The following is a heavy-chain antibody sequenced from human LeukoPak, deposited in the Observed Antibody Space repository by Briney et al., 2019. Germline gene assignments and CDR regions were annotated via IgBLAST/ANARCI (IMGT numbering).Heavy chain of an antibody. V-gene: IGHV4-30-2*01. J-gene: IGHJ4*02. CDR2: IYHSGST. CDR3: ASRLVRGGVDFDY. D-gene: IGHD3-16*01. CDR1: GGSISSVGYC. Sequence: SQTLSLTCAVSGGSISSVGYCWSWIRQPPGKGLELIGYIYHSGSTYYNPSLKSRVTISVDGSKNQFSLKLSSVTAADTAVYYCASRLVRGGVDFDYWGQGTLVTVSS.